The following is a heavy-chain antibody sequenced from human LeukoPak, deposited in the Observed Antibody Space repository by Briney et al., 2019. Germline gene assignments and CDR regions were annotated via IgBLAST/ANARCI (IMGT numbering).Heavy chain of an antibody. CDR2: INHSGST. J-gene: IGHJ4*02. CDR3: ARAGGSFQPGFDY. Sequence: PSETLSLTCAVYGGSFSGYYWSWIRQPPGKGLEWIGEINHSGSTNYNPSLKSRVTMSVDTSKNQFSLKLSSVTAADTAVYYCARAGGSFQPGFDYWGQGTLVTVSS. CDR1: GGSFSGYY. V-gene: IGHV4-34*01. D-gene: IGHD1-26*01.